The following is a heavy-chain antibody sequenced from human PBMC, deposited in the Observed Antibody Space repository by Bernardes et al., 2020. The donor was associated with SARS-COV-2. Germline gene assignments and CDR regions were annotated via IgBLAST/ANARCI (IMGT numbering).Heavy chain of an antibody. Sequence: GGSLRLSCVISGSTFDTYAAHWVRQAPGKGREWVSGFNDDTGRIDYADSVKGRFTITRDNAKKSLFLQMNSLRPDDTAIYYCGKDLTAGRLDLWGQGTLVTVS. CDR1: GSTFDTYA. J-gene: IGHJ4*02. V-gene: IGHV3-9*01. CDR2: FNDDTGRI. CDR3: GKDLTAGRLDL. D-gene: IGHD2-21*01.